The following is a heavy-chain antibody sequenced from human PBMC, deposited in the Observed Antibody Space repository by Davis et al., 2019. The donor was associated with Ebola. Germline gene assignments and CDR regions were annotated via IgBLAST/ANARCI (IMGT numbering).Heavy chain of an antibody. CDR3: ARDSGHGYSYFDY. Sequence: SVKVSCKASGYTFISYYMHWVRQAPGQGLEWMGGIIPIFGTANYAQKFQGRVTITADESTSTVYMELSSLRSEDTAVYYCARDSGHGYSYFDYWGQGTLVTVSS. J-gene: IGHJ4*02. V-gene: IGHV1-69*13. CDR2: IIPIFGTA. CDR1: GYTFISYY. D-gene: IGHD2-15*01.